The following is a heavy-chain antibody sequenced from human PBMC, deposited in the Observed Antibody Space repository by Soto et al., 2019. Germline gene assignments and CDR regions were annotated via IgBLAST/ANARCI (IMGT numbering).Heavy chain of an antibody. CDR2: IHYTGST. J-gene: IGHJ5*02. Sequence: PSETLSLTCTVSFGSMSRYYWTWIRQPPGKGLEWIGNIHYTGSTNYNPSLKSRVTILLGTSTSQFSLKVSSVTAADTAVYYCARDLTISSTDGPLDPWGHGTLVTVSS. CDR3: ARDLTISSTDGPLDP. V-gene: IGHV4-59*01. D-gene: IGHD1-1*01. CDR1: FGSMSRYY.